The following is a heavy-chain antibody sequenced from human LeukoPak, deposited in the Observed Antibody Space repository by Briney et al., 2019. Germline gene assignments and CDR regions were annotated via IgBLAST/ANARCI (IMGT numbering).Heavy chain of an antibody. Sequence: PGGSLRLSCAASGFTFSDYYMSWIRQAPGKGLEWVSYISSSGSTISYADSVKGRFTISRDNANNSLYLQMNSLRAEDTAVYYWARGLLAVAGTDYWGQGTLVTVSS. D-gene: IGHD6-19*01. CDR1: GFTFSDYY. V-gene: IGHV3-11*04. CDR2: ISSSGSTI. J-gene: IGHJ4*02. CDR3: ARGLLAVAGTDY.